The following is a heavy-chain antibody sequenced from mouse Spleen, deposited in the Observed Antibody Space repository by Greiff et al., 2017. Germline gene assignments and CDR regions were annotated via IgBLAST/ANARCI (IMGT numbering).Heavy chain of an antibody. CDR1: GYTFTSYW. D-gene: IGHD2-4*01. V-gene: IGHV1-50*01. CDR3: ARNDYDGAWFAY. Sequence: QVQLQQSGAELVKPGASVKLSCKASGYTFTSYWMQWVKQRPGQGLEWIGEIDPSDSYTNYNQKFKGKATLTVDTSSSTAYMQLSSLTSEDSAVYYCARNDYDGAWFAYWGQGTLVTVSA. CDR2: IDPSDSYT. J-gene: IGHJ3*01.